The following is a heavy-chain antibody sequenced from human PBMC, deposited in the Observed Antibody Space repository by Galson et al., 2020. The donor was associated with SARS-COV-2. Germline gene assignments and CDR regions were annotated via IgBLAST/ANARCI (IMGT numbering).Heavy chain of an antibody. J-gene: IGHJ5*02. Sequence: SLKISCAASGFTFSSYGMHWVRQAPGKGLEWVAVISYDGSNKYYADSVKGRFTISRDNSKNTLYLQMNSLRAEDTAVYYCARSGSGSYFGWFDPWGQGTLVTVSS. D-gene: IGHD3-10*01. CDR3: ARSGSGSYFGWFDP. CDR1: GFTFSSYG. CDR2: ISYDGSNK. V-gene: IGHV3-30*03.